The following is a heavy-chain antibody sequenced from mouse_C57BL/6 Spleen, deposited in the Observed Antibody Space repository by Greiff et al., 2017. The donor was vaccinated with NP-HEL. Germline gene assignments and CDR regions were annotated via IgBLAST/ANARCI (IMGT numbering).Heavy chain of an antibody. D-gene: IGHD1-1*01. CDR2: IYPRDGST. CDR1: GYTFTSCD. Sequence: QVQLQQSGPELVKPGASVKLSCKASGYTFTSCDINWVKQRPGQGLEWIGWIYPRDGSTKYNEKFKGKATLTVDTSSSTAYMELHSLTSEDSAVYFCARSYYGSSLAYWGQGTLVTVSA. V-gene: IGHV1-85*01. J-gene: IGHJ3*01. CDR3: ARSYYGSSLAY.